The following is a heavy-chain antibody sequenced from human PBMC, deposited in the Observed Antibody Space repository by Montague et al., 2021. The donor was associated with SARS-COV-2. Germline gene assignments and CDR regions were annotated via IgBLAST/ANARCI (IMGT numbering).Heavy chain of an antibody. D-gene: IGHD3-10*01. CDR1: GFTFSSYS. CDR2: ISSSSSYI. Sequence: SLRLFCAASGFTFSSYSTNWVRQAPGKGLEWVSSISSSSSYIYYADSVKGRFTISRDNAKNSLYLQMNSLRAEDTAVYYCARVSKVRGVIITWYFDLWGRGTLVTVSS. V-gene: IGHV3-21*01. CDR3: ARVSKVRGVIITWYFDL. J-gene: IGHJ2*01.